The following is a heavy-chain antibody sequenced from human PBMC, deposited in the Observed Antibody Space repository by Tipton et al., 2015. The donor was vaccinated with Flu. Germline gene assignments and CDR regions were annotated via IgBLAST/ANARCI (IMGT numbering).Heavy chain of an antibody. D-gene: IGHD1-14*01. CDR3: ARGRKVTGYFDS. Sequence: LRLSCIVSGDSTSTNTYSWSWIRQPAGKALEWIGRIYTTGSTNYSPSLKSRVTISIDMSKNQFSLKLTSVTATDTAVYYCARGRKVTGYFDSWGQGTLVTVSS. CDR1: GDSTSTNTYS. CDR2: IYTTGST. V-gene: IGHV4-61*02. J-gene: IGHJ4*02.